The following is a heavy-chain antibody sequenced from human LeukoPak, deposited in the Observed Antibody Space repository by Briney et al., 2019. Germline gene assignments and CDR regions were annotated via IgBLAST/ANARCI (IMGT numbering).Heavy chain of an antibody. V-gene: IGHV3-49*04. Sequence: PGGSLRLSCTASGFTFGDYAMSWVRQAPGKGLEWVGFIGSKAYSGTTEYAASVKGRFTISRDDSKSIAYLQMNSLKTEDTAVYYCTRVGYYYGSGSYYKRYFDYWGQGTLVTVSS. CDR1: GFTFGDYA. J-gene: IGHJ4*02. CDR3: TRVGYYYGSGSYYKRYFDY. D-gene: IGHD3-10*01. CDR2: IGSKAYSGTT.